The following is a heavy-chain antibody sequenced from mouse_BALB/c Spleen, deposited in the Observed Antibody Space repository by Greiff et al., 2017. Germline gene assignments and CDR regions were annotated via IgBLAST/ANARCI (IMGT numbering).Heavy chain of an antibody. V-gene: IGHV14-3*02. Sequence: EVQLQQSGAELVKPGASVKLSCTASGFNIKDTYMHWVKQRPEQGLEWIGRIDPANGNTKYDPKFQGKATITADTSSNTAYLQLSSLTSEDTAVYYCAPSTMTLWFAYWGQGTLVTVSA. D-gene: IGHD2-4*01. J-gene: IGHJ3*01. CDR1: GFNIKDTY. CDR3: APSTMTLWFAY. CDR2: IDPANGNT.